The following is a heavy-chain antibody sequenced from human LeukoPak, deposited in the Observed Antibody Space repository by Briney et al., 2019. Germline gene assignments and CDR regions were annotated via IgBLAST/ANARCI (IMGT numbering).Heavy chain of an antibody. CDR3: ARDQTQGWQRDDAFDI. CDR1: GFTFSSYS. Sequence: GGSLRLSCAASGFTFSSYSMNWVRQAPGKGLEWVSSISSSSSYIYYADSVKGRFTISRDNAKNSLYLQMNSLRAEDTAVYYCARDQTQGWQRDDAFDIWGQGTMVTVSS. J-gene: IGHJ3*02. V-gene: IGHV3-21*01. CDR2: ISSSSSYI. D-gene: IGHD5-24*01.